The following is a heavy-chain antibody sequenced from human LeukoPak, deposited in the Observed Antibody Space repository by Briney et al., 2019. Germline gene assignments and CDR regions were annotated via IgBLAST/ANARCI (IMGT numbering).Heavy chain of an antibody. CDR1: GFTFSSYW. Sequence: GGSLRLSCAASGFTFSSYWMSWVRQAPGKGLEWVANMKQDGSEKYYVDSVKGRFTISRDNAKNSLYLQMNSLRAEDTAVYYCARGQWLPSRDGFDYWGQGTLVTVSS. J-gene: IGHJ4*02. D-gene: IGHD6-19*01. CDR2: MKQDGSEK. V-gene: IGHV3-7*01. CDR3: ARGQWLPSRDGFDY.